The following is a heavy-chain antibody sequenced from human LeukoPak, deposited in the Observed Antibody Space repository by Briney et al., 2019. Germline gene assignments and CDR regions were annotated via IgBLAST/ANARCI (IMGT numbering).Heavy chain of an antibody. D-gene: IGHD3-3*01. CDR1: GFTFSSYG. CDR2: IRYDGSNK. V-gene: IGHV3-30*02. CDR3: AKPTKGFLEWLGYYYYMDV. J-gene: IGHJ6*03. Sequence: GRSLRLSCAASGFTFSSYGMLWVRQAPGKGLEWVAFIRYDGSNKYYADSVKGRFTISRDNSKNTLYLQMNSLRAEDTAVYYCAKPTKGFLEWLGYYYYMDVWGKGTTVTVSS.